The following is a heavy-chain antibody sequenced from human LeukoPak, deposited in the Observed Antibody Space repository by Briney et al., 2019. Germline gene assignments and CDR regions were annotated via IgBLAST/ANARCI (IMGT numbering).Heavy chain of an antibody. CDR3: ARARGSYDSSGYPYDY. CDR1: GFTFSSYG. Sequence: PGGSLRLSCAASGFTFSSYGMHWVRQAPGKGLEWVAVIWYDGSNKYYADSVKGRFTISRDNSKNTLYLQMNSLRAEDTAVYYCARARGSYDSSGYPYDYWGQGTLVTVSS. CDR2: IWYDGSNK. V-gene: IGHV3-33*01. D-gene: IGHD3-22*01. J-gene: IGHJ4*02.